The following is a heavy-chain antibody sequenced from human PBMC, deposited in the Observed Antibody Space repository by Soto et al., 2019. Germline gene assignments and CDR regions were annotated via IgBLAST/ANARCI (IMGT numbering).Heavy chain of an antibody. CDR1: GDTFSSYG. Sequence: QVQLVQSGAEVKKPGSSVKVSCKASGDTFSSYGFNWVRQAPGQGLEWMGGIIPILGTSNYAQNFQDRVTITADESTSTAYMELSSLRSEDTAVYYCARVEVMVGKDYYYQAMDVWGQGTTVTVSS. J-gene: IGHJ6*02. D-gene: IGHD3-22*01. CDR2: IIPILGTS. V-gene: IGHV1-69*01. CDR3: ARVEVMVGKDYYYQAMDV.